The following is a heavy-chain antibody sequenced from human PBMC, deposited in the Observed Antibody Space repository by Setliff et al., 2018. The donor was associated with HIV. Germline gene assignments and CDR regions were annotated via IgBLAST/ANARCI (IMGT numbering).Heavy chain of an antibody. V-gene: IGHV1-8*02. CDR2: MNPNSGNT. CDR1: GYTFTSYD. Sequence: ASVKVSCKASGYTFTSYDINWVRQATGQGLEWMGWMNPNSGNTGCAQKFQGRVTMTRNTSISTAYMELSSLRSEDTAVYYCARGKLSRTGTNDYWGQGTLVTVSS. D-gene: IGHD1-7*01. J-gene: IGHJ4*02. CDR3: ARGKLSRTGTNDY.